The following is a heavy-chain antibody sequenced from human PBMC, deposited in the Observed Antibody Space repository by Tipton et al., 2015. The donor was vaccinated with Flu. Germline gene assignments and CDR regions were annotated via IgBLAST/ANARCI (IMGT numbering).Heavy chain of an antibody. CDR2: ISSSSSYI. D-gene: IGHD2-21*01. CDR3: ARGPRIAVDAFDI. CDR1: GFTFSSYS. J-gene: IGHJ3*02. V-gene: IGHV3-21*01. Sequence: SLRLSCAASGFTFSSYSMNWVRQAPGKGLEWVSSISSSSSYIYYADSVKGRFTISRDNAKNSLYLQMNSLRAEDTAVYYCARGPRIAVDAFDIWGQGTMVTVSS.